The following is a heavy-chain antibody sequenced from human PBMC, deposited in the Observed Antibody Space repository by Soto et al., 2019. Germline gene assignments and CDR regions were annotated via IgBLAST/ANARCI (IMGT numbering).Heavy chain of an antibody. Sequence: QVTLKESGPVLVKPTETLTLTCTVSGFSLSNARMGVSWIRQPPGKALEWLAHIFSNDEKSYSTSLKSSLTISKDTSKSQVVLTMTNMDPVDTATYYCARIVSLGALVNDWFDPWGQGTLVTVSS. D-gene: IGHD1-26*01. CDR1: GFSLSNARMG. CDR2: IFSNDEK. J-gene: IGHJ5*02. CDR3: ARIVSLGALVNDWFDP. V-gene: IGHV2-26*01.